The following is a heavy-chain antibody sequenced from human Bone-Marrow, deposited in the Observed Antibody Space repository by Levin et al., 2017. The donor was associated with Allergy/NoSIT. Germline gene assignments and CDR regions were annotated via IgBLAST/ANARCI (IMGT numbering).Heavy chain of an antibody. CDR1: GASVTTYY. J-gene: IGHJ6*02. D-gene: IGHD6-6*01. CDR3: ARGSFDSSSGLYYYYGMDV. V-gene: IGHV4-59*02. Sequence: SQTLSLTCTVSGASVTTYYWSWIRQPPGKGLEWIGYIFYRGSTKYTPSLKSRVTISLDTSKNQISLNLGSLTAADTAVYYCARGSFDSSSGLYYYYGMDVWGQGTTVTVSS. CDR2: IFYRGST.